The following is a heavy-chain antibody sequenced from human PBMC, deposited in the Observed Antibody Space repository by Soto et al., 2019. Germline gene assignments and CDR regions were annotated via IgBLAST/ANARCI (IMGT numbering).Heavy chain of an antibody. CDR1: GFTFSDHY. CDR3: ARVPVVTTAIQGAYFDQ. Sequence: EVRLVESGGGLVQPGGSLRLSCAASGFTFSDHYMDWVRQAPGKGLEWVGRIRNKANNYITHYGASVKGRITISRDDSKNSLYLQMNSLNTGDTAVYFCARVPVVTTAIQGAYFDQWGQGTLVTVSS. D-gene: IGHD2-21*02. J-gene: IGHJ4*02. V-gene: IGHV3-72*01. CDR2: IRNKANNYIT.